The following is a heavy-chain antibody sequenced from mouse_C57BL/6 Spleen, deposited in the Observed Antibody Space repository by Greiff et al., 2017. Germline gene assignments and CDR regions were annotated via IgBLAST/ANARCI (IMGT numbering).Heavy chain of an antibody. Sequence: QVQLKQPGAELVRPGSSVKLSCKASGYTFTSYWMDWVKQRPGQGLEWIGNIYPSDSETHYNQKFKDKATLTVDKSSSTAYMQLSSLTSEDSAVYYCARGPHYYGSSYWYFDVWGTGTTVTVSS. J-gene: IGHJ1*03. D-gene: IGHD1-1*01. CDR1: GYTFTSYW. V-gene: IGHV1-61*01. CDR3: ARGPHYYGSSYWYFDV. CDR2: IYPSDSET.